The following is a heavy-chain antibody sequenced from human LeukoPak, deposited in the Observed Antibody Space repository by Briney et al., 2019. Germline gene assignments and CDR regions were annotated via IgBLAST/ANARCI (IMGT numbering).Heavy chain of an antibody. D-gene: IGHD3-10*01. J-gene: IGHJ4*02. CDR2: ISVSGGTT. V-gene: IGHV3-23*01. CDR3: AKVGSGSYYKPHLDC. CDR1: GFTFSSYA. Sequence: GGSLRLSCAASGFTFSSYAMSWFRQAPGKGLEGVATISVSGGTTYYADSVKGRFTSSRDNSKNPLYLQLNSLRAEDTAVYYCAKVGSGSYYKPHLDCWGQGPLVPVSS.